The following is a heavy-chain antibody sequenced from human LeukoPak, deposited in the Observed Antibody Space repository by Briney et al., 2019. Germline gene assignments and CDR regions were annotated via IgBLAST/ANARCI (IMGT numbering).Heavy chain of an antibody. D-gene: IGHD3-10*01. V-gene: IGHV4-59*12. CDR2: IYYSGST. Sequence: SETLSLTCTVSGGSINSYYWSWVRQPPGKGLEWIAHIYYSGSTTYNPSLKSRVTMSVDTSKNQFSLKVNSVTAADTAVYYCARDLSYYYGSGSYPRAYWGQGTLVTVSS. CDR1: GGSINSYY. CDR3: ARDLSYYYGSGSYPRAY. J-gene: IGHJ4*02.